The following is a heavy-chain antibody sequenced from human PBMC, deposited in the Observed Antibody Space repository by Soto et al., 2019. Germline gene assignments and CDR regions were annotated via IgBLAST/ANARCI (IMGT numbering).Heavy chain of an antibody. CDR2: IIPIVGTA. Sequence: QVQLVQSGAAVKKPGSSVKVSCKASGGTFSTYAISWVRQAPGQGLEWMGGIIPIVGTANYAQKFQGRVTITADEPTSTVHVELSSLRSQDTAVYYCARESAYDRRGYPIPYFAFWGQGTLVTVSP. V-gene: IGHV1-69*01. D-gene: IGHD3-3*01. CDR1: GGTFSTYA. J-gene: IGHJ4*02. CDR3: ARESAYDRRGYPIPYFAF.